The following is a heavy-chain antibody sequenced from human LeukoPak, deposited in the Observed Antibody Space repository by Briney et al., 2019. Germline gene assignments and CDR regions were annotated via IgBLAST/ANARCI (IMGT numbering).Heavy chain of an antibody. V-gene: IGHV1-2*02. D-gene: IGHD2-15*01. CDR1: GYTFTGYY. CDR2: INPNSGGT. J-gene: IGHJ4*02. CDR3: AVEYCSGGSCPIDY. Sequence: ASVKVSCKASGYTFTGYYMHWVRQAPGQGLEWMGWINPNSGGTNYAQKFQGRVTMTRDTSISTAYMELSRLRSDDTAVCYCAVEYCSGGSCPIDYWGQGTLVTVSS.